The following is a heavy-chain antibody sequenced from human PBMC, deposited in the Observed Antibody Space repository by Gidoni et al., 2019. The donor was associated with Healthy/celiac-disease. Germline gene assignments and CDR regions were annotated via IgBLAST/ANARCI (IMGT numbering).Heavy chain of an antibody. CDR3: AKDLGRDYGAFDI. D-gene: IGHD4-17*01. CDR1: GLPFSSCA. J-gene: IGHJ3*02. V-gene: IGHV3-23*01. CDR2: ISGSGGST. Sequence: EVTLLESGGGLVQPGGSLRLSCPASGLPFSSCAMSWVRQAPGKGLEWSSAISGSGGSTYYADSVKGRFTISRDNSKNTLYLKMNSLRAEDTAVYYCAKDLGRDYGAFDIWGQGTMVTVSS.